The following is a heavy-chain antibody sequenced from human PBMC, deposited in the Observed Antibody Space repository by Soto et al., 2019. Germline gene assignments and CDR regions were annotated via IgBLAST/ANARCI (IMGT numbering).Heavy chain of an antibody. Sequence: GGSLRLSCTASGFTFSSSAMSWVRQAPGRGLEWVAVISYDGSNKYYADSVKGRFTISRDNSKNTLYLQMNSLRAEDTAVYYCAKGEPSRSLDYWGQGTLVTVSS. CDR2: ISYDGSNK. CDR3: AKGEPSRSLDY. CDR1: GFTFSSSA. J-gene: IGHJ4*02. V-gene: IGHV3-30*18. D-gene: IGHD1-26*01.